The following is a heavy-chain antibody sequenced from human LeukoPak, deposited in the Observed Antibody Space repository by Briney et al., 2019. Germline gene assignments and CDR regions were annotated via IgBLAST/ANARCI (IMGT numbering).Heavy chain of an antibody. CDR1: GFTFSSYE. J-gene: IGHJ4*02. CDR2: IRYDGSNK. V-gene: IGHV3-30*02. CDR3: AKDRIPKNYYFDY. Sequence: PGGSLRLSCAASGFTFSSYEMNWVRQAPGKGLEWVAFIRYDGSNKYYADSVKGRFTISRDNSKNTLYLQMNSLRAEDTAVYYCAKDRIPKNYYFDYWGQGTLVTVSS. D-gene: IGHD5-18*01.